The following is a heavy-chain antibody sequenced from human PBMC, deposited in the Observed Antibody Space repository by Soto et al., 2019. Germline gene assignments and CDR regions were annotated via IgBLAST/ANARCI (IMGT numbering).Heavy chain of an antibody. CDR2: IVVGSGNT. CDR3: AADSGFLEWLLHPYGMDV. V-gene: IGHV1-58*01. Sequence: GASVKVSCKASGFTFTSSAVQWVRQARGQRLEWIGWIVVGSGNTNYAQKFQERVTITRDMSTSTAYMELSSLRSEDTAVYYCAADSGFLEWLLHPYGMDVWGQGTTVTVSS. J-gene: IGHJ6*02. CDR1: GFTFTSSA. D-gene: IGHD3-3*01.